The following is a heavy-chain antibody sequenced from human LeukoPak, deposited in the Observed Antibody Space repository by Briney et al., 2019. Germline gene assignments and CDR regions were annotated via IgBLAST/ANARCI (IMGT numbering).Heavy chain of an antibody. CDR3: ARGPRSNEY. J-gene: IGHJ4*02. V-gene: IGHV1-18*01. Sequence: ASVKVSCKTSGYTFTTYGIAWVRQAPGQGLEWMGWIAGYNGNTNYAQRFQGRVTMTTDTSTSTAYLELRSLRSDDTAIYYCARGPRSNEYWGQGNLGTVSS. CDR2: IAGYNGNT. CDR1: GYTFTTYG.